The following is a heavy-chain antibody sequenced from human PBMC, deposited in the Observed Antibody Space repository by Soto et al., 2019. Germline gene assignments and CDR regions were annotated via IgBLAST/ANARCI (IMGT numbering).Heavy chain of an antibody. CDR1: GYTFTGYY. V-gene: IGHV1-2*04. D-gene: IGHD2-15*01. CDR3: ARAAVADAFDI. Sequence: AASGKVSCKASGYTFTGYYMHWVRQAPGQGLEWMGWINPNSGGTNYAQKFQGWVTMTRDTPISTAYMELSRLRSDDTAVYYCARAAVADAFDIWGQGTMVTVSS. CDR2: INPNSGGT. J-gene: IGHJ3*02.